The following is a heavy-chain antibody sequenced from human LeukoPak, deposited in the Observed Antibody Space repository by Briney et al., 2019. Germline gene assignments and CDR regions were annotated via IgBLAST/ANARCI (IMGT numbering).Heavy chain of an antibody. CDR3: ARDLLPAASNGYNWFDP. V-gene: IGHV1-18*01. D-gene: IGHD2-2*01. J-gene: IGHJ5*02. CDR1: GYTFTSYG. CDR2: ISAYNGNT. Sequence: GASVKVSCKASGYTFTSYGISWVRQAPGQGLEWMGWISAYNGNTNYAQKLQGRVTMTTDTSTSTAYMELRSLRSDDTAVYYCARDLLPAASNGYNWFDPWGQGTLVTVSS.